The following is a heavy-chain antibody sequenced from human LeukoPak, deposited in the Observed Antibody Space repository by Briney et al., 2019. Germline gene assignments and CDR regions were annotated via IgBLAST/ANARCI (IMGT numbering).Heavy chain of an antibody. V-gene: IGHV4-4*07. CDR3: ASEPSGYEPYNWFDP. CDR1: GGSISSYY. J-gene: IGHJ5*02. Sequence: PSETLSLTCTVSGGSISSYYWSWIRQPAGKGLEWIGRTYTSGSTNYNPSLKSRVTMSVDTSKNQFSLKLSSVTAADTAVYYCASEPSGYEPYNWFDPWGQGTLVTVSS. CDR2: TYTSGST. D-gene: IGHD5-12*01.